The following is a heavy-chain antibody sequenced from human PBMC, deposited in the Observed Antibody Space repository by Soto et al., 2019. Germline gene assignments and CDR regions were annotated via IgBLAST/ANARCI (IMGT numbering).Heavy chain of an antibody. D-gene: IGHD6-13*01. Sequence: QVQLVQSGAEVKKPGSSVKVSCKASGGTFSSYAISWVRQAPGQGLEWMGGIIPIFGTANYAQKFQGRVTITADESTSTAYMELSSLRSEDTAVHYCAMVPHSSSRGDYYGMDVWGQGTTVTVSS. CDR3: AMVPHSSSRGDYYGMDV. J-gene: IGHJ6*02. V-gene: IGHV1-69*01. CDR2: IIPIFGTA. CDR1: GGTFSSYA.